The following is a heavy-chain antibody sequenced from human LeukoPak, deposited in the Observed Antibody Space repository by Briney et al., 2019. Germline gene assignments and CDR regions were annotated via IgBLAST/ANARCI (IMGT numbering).Heavy chain of an antibody. D-gene: IGHD5-18*01. V-gene: IGHV3-23*01. Sequence: PGGSLRLSCAASGFTFSSYVMTWVRQAPGKGLEWVSAISGSGGNKYYPDPVKGRFTISRDNSENTLYLKMNSLRAEDTAVYYCAKDDTWIQLWYDYWGQGTLVTVSS. CDR2: ISGSGGNK. CDR1: GFTFSSYV. CDR3: AKDDTWIQLWYDY. J-gene: IGHJ4*02.